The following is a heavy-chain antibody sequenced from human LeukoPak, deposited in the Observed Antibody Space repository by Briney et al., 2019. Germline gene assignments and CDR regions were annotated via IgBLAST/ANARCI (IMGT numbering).Heavy chain of an antibody. Sequence: GGSLRLSCAASGFTFEVHGMSWVRQAPGKGLEWVSGINWNGGSTGFADSVKGRFTISRDNAKNSLYLQMNSLRAEDTAVYYCARVGTIRGSGWYLIDYWGQGTLVTVSS. J-gene: IGHJ4*02. CDR2: INWNGGST. CDR3: ARVGTIRGSGWYLIDY. V-gene: IGHV3-20*04. D-gene: IGHD6-19*01. CDR1: GFTFEVHG.